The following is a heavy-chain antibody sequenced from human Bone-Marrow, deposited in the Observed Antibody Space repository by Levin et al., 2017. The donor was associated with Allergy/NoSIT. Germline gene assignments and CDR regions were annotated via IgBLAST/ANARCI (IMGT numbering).Heavy chain of an antibody. J-gene: IGHJ4*02. D-gene: IGHD1-26*01. V-gene: IGHV3-11*05. Sequence: GGSLRLSCAASGFTFSDYYMSWIRQAPGKGLEWISYISSSGGYLNYGDSVKGRFTISRDNAKNSVYLQLNSLRTEDTAVYYCARVESGSNYFDYWGQGILVTVSS. CDR3: ARVESGSNYFDY. CDR2: ISSSGGYL. CDR1: GFTFSDYY.